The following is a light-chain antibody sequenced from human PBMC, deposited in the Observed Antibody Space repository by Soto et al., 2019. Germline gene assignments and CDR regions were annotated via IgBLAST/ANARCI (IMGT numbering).Light chain of an antibody. CDR2: RNN. J-gene: IGLJ1*01. V-gene: IGLV1-47*01. CDR1: SYNIGSNY. Sequence: QSVLTQPPSASGTPGPRVTISSSGNSYNIGSNYVYWYQQLPGTAPKLLIYRNNQRPSGVPDRFSGSKSGTSASLAISGLRSEDEADYYCAAWDDSLSGYVFGTGTKVTVL. CDR3: AAWDDSLSGYV.